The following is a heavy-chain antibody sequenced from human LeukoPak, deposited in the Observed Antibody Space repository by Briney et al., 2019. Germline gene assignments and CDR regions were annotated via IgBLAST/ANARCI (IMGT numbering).Heavy chain of an antibody. CDR3: ASGYYYDSSGYY. CDR1: GGTFSSYA. CDR2: IIPIFDTA. J-gene: IGHJ4*02. V-gene: IGHV1-69*05. Sequence: SVKVSCKASGGTFSSYAISWVRQAPGQGLEWMGRIIPIFDTANYAQKFQGRVTITTDESTSTAYMELSSLRSEDTAVYYCASGYYYDSSGYYWGQGTLVTVSS. D-gene: IGHD3-22*01.